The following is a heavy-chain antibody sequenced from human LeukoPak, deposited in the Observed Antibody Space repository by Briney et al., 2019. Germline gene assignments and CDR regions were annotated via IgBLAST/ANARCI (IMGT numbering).Heavy chain of an antibody. V-gene: IGHV3-7*01. CDR1: GFTFSTYW. D-gene: IGHD3-16*01. J-gene: IGHJ4*02. Sequence: PGGSLRLSCAASGFTFSTYWMSWVRQAPGKGLEWVANINQDGSEKYYVDSVKGRFSISRDSAKTSLYLQMNNLRAEDTAVYYCARGLRSFDYWGQGTQVTVSS. CDR3: ARGLRSFDY. CDR2: INQDGSEK.